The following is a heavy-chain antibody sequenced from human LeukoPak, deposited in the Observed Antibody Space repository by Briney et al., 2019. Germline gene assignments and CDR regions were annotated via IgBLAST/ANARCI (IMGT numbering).Heavy chain of an antibody. CDR1: GFSFSGHW. Sequence: GVLRLSCTAPGFSFSGHWMHWARQLPGKGLVWVSRISPTGSTTSYADSVKGRFTVSRDNAKNTLYLQVNNLRAEDTAVYYCARGPNSNWSGLDFWGQGTLLTVSS. V-gene: IGHV3-74*01. J-gene: IGHJ4*02. CDR2: ISPTGSTT. CDR3: ARGPNSNWSGLDF. D-gene: IGHD6-6*01.